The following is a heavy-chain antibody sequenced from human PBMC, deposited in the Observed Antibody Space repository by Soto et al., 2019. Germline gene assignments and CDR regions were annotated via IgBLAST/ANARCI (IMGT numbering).Heavy chain of an antibody. V-gene: IGHV4-30-2*01. CDR2: IYHSGST. CDR1: GGSISSRGYS. D-gene: IGHD3-10*01. J-gene: IGHJ4*02. Sequence: QLQLHESGSGLVRPSQTLSLTCSVSGGSISSRGYSWSWVRQPPGKGLEWIGCIYHSGSTFYNPSLKSRVTLSIDMSNNHFSLDLSSVTAADTAVYYCARECEGEEYYFDSWGQGTRVIVSS. CDR3: ARECEGEEYYFDS.